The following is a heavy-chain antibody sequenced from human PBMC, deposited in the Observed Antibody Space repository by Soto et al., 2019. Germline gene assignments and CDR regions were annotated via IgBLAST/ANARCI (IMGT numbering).Heavy chain of an antibody. V-gene: IGHV3-33*01. D-gene: IGHD1-26*01. J-gene: IGHJ3*02. CDR1: GFTFSSYG. CDR2: IWYDGSNK. Sequence: QVQLVESGGGVVQPGRSLRLSCAASGFTFSSYGMHWVRQAPGKGLEWVAVIWYDGSNKYYADSVKGRFTISRDNSKNTLYLQMNSLRAEDTAVYYCARDYNPEIVGAIGGAFDIWGQGTMVTVSS. CDR3: ARDYNPEIVGAIGGAFDI.